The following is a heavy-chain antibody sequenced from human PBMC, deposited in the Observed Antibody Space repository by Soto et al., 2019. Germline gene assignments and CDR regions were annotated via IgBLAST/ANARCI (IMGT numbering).Heavy chain of an antibody. CDR1: GDSVSSDNYY. D-gene: IGHD5-18*01. CDR3: AGDIREYSRAFDY. V-gene: IGHV4-61*01. J-gene: IGHJ4*01. CDR2: IYSSGST. Sequence: SETLSLTCTVSGDSVSSDNYYWTWIRQPPGKGLEWIGYIYSSGSTNYNPSLKSRVTISLDTSTNQFSLKLTSVTAADTAVYCRAGDIREYSRAFDYWCQGALVTVSS.